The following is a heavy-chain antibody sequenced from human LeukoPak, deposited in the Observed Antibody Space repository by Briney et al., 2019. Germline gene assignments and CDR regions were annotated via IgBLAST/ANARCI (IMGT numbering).Heavy chain of an antibody. D-gene: IGHD2-15*01. V-gene: IGHV4-59*01. Sequence: PSETLSLTCTVPGGSISSYYWSWIRQPPGKGLEWIGYIYYSGSTNYNPSLKSRVTISVDTSKNQFSLKLSSVTAADTAVYYCARGVVAATPKGDWFDPWGQGTLVTVSS. CDR3: ARGVVAATPKGDWFDP. CDR1: GGSISSYY. J-gene: IGHJ5*02. CDR2: IYYSGST.